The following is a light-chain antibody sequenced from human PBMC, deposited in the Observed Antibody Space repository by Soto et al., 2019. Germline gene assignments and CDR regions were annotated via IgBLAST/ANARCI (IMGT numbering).Light chain of an antibody. CDR3: SSYTSGSTIYV. CDR1: SSDVGSYNY. V-gene: IGLV2-14*01. J-gene: IGLJ1*01. CDR2: ASS. Sequence: QSVLTQPASVSGSPGQSITISCTGTSSDVGSYNYVSWYQQHPGKAPRLMICASSNRPSGVSHRFSGSRSGNTASLTISGLQAEDYDDYFCSSYTSGSTIYVFGSGSKL.